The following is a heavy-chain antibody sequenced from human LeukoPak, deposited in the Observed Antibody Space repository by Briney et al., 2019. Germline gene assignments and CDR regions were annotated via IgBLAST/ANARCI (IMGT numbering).Heavy chain of an antibody. Sequence: SETLSLTCAVYGGSFSGYYWSWIRQPPGKGLEWIGEINHSGSTNYNPSLKSRVTISVDTSKNQFSLKLSSVTAADTAVYYCARPKSSSWYDAFDIWGQGTMVTVPS. CDR2: INHSGST. J-gene: IGHJ3*02. D-gene: IGHD6-13*01. CDR1: GGSFSGYY. CDR3: ARPKSSSWYDAFDI. V-gene: IGHV4-34*01.